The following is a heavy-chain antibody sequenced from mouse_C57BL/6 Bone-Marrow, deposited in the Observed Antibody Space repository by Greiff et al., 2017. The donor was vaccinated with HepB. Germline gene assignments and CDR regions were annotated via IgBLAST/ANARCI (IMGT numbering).Heavy chain of an antibody. CDR2: IRSKSSNYAT. Sequence: EVQRVESGGGLVQPKGSLKLSCAASGFTFNTYAMHWVRQAPGKGLEWVARIRSKSSNYATYYADSVKGRFTIARDDSQSMLYLQMNNLKTEDTAMYYGVRYYLNWYFDVWGTGTTVTVSA. J-gene: IGHJ1*03. D-gene: IGHD1-1*02. CDR1: GFTFNTYA. CDR3: VRYYLNWYFDV. V-gene: IGHV10-3*01.